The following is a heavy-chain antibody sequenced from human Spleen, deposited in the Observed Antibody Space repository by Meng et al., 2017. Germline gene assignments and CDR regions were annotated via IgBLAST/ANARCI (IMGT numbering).Heavy chain of an antibody. CDR1: GFTFSDAW. J-gene: IGHJ4*02. Sequence: GESLKISCVASGFTFSDAWMTWVRQAPGKGLEWVSAISGSGGSTYYADSVKGRFTISRDNSKNTLYLQMNSLRAEDTAVYYCAKTTYYYDSSGYYYVFTGTTWYFDYWGQGTLVTVSS. CDR2: ISGSGGST. D-gene: IGHD3-22*01. CDR3: AKTTYYYDSSGYYYVFTGTTWYFDY. V-gene: IGHV3-23*01.